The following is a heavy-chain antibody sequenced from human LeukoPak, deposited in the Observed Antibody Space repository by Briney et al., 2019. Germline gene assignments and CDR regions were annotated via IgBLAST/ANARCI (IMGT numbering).Heavy chain of an antibody. CDR1: GGSISSYY. CDR3: ARRRYTSGYLDY. CDR2: IYTSGST. J-gene: IGHJ4*02. Sequence: PSETLSLTCTVSGGSISSYYWSWIRQPAGKGLEWIGRIYTSGSTNYNPSLKSRVTMSVDTSKSQFSLKLTSVTAADTAVYYCARRRYTSGYLDYWGQGTLVTVSS. V-gene: IGHV4-4*07. D-gene: IGHD3-22*01.